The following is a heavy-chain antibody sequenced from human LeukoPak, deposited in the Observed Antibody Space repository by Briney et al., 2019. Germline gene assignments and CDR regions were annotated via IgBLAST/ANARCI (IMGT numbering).Heavy chain of an antibody. CDR3: ARGDLSSGWNIDY. CDR2: ISSSSVYI. J-gene: IGHJ4*02. V-gene: IGHV3-21*01. Sequence: PGGSLRLSCAASGFTFSSYSMNWVRQAPGKGLEWVSSISSSSVYIFHADSVKGRFTISRDNAKNSLYLQMNSLRAEDTAVYYCARGDLSSGWNIDYWGQGTLVTVSS. D-gene: IGHD6-19*01. CDR1: GFTFSSYS.